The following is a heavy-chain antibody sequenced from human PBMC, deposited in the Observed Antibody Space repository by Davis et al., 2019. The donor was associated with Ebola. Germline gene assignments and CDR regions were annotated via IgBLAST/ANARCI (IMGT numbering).Heavy chain of an antibody. Sequence: GESLKISCAASGFTFSSYDMHWVRQATGKGLEWVSAIGTAGDTYYPGSVKGRFTISREIAKNSLYLQMNSLRAEDTAVYYCARAQLWSGDWFDPWGQGTLVTVSS. CDR3: ARAQLWSGDWFDP. CDR2: IGTAGDT. J-gene: IGHJ5*02. CDR1: GFTFSSYD. D-gene: IGHD5-18*01. V-gene: IGHV3-13*01.